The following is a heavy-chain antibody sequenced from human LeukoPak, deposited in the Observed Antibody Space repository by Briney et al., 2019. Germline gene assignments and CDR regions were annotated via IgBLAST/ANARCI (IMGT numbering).Heavy chain of an antibody. CDR1: RFTFSSYT. J-gene: IGHJ4*02. CDR2: SGSGDTT. CDR3: AKEPLYYY. Sequence: GGSLRLSCAASRFTFSSYTMSWVRQAPGKGLEWVSASGSGDTTYYADSVKGRFTISRDNSKNTLYLQMNSLRAEDTAVHYCAKEPLYYYWGQGTLVTVSS. V-gene: IGHV3-23*01. D-gene: IGHD2-21*01.